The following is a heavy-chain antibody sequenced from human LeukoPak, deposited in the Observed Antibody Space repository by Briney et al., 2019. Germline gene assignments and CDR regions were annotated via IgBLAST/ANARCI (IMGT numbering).Heavy chain of an antibody. CDR1: GGSFSGYY. CDR3: ARDPRWLQFDAFDI. V-gene: IGHV4-34*01. J-gene: IGHJ3*02. CDR2: INHSGST. D-gene: IGHD5-24*01. Sequence: SETLSLTCAVYGGSFSGYYWSWIRQPPGKGLEWIGEINHSGSTNYNPSLKSRVTISVDTSKNQFSLKLSSVTAADTAVYYCARDPRWLQFDAFDIWGQGTMVTVSS.